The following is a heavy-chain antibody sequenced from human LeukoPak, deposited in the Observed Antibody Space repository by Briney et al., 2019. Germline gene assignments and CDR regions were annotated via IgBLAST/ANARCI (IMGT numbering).Heavy chain of an antibody. D-gene: IGHD3-10*01. Sequence: GASVKVSCKASGYTFTSYDINWVRQAPGQGLEWMGWMNPNSGNTGYAQKFQGRVTITRNTSISTAYMELSSLRSEDTAVYYCARGIDGSGSYYPRYYYYYMDVWGKGTTVTVSS. J-gene: IGHJ6*03. CDR3: ARGIDGSGSYYPRYYYYYMDV. CDR2: MNPNSGNT. CDR1: GYTFTSYD. V-gene: IGHV1-8*03.